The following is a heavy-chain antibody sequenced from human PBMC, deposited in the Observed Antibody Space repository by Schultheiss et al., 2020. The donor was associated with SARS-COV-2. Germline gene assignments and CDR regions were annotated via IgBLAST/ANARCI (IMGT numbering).Heavy chain of an antibody. CDR1: GGSISSYY. Sequence: SETLSLTCTVSGGSISSYYWSWIRQPPGKGLEWIGRIYTSGSTNYNPSLKSRVTISVDTSKNQFSLKLSSVTAADTAVYYCARHDATIGTDYYYGMDVWGQGTTVTVSS. J-gene: IGHJ6*02. CDR2: IYTSGST. V-gene: IGHV4-59*08. D-gene: IGHD5-12*01. CDR3: ARHDATIGTDYYYGMDV.